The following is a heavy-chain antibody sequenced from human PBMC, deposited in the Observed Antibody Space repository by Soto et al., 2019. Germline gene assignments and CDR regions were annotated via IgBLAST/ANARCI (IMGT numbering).Heavy chain of an antibody. V-gene: IGHV3-53*01. D-gene: IGHD3-3*01. Sequence: GGSLRLSCAASGFTVSSNYMSWVRQAPGKGLEWVSVIYSGGSTYYADSVKGRFTISRDNSKNTLYLQMNSLRAEDTAVYYCAKTLRGFGVVTDALDIWGQGTMVTVSS. CDR3: AKTLRGFGVVTDALDI. J-gene: IGHJ3*02. CDR1: GFTVSSNY. CDR2: IYSGGST.